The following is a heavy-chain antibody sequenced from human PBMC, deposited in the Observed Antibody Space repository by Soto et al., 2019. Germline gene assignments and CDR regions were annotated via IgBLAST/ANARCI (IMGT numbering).Heavy chain of an antibody. CDR2: VRSKTNNYAT. Sequence: DVQVVQSGGGLVQPGGSLKLSCAASGFAFNDSAMHWVRQASGKGLEWVARVRSKTNNYATAYPVTVRGRFTVSRDDSMGTTYLQMNSLKTEDTAMYYCTNNFVWGQGVLVTVSP. J-gene: IGHJ4*02. CDR1: GFAFNDSA. V-gene: IGHV3-73*01. CDR3: TNNFV. D-gene: IGHD2-15*01.